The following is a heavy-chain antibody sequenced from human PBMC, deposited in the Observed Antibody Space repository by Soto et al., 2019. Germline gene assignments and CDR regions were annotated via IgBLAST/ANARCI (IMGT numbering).Heavy chain of an antibody. D-gene: IGHD3-3*01. CDR2: IIPIFGTA. V-gene: IGHV1-69*13. CDR1: GGTFSSYA. Sequence: AVKVSCKASGGTFSSYAISWVRQAPGQGLEWMGGIIPIFGTANYAQKFQGRVTITADESTSTAYMELSSLRSEDTAVYYCARGLLRLRFLEWLLIGLDYWGQGTMVTVSS. J-gene: IGHJ4*02. CDR3: ARGLLRLRFLEWLLIGLDY.